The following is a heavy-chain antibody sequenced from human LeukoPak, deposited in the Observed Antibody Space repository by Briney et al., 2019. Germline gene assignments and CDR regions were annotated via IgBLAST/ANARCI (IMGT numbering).Heavy chain of an antibody. CDR1: GFTFGVYY. D-gene: IGHD4-17*01. CDR3: ARDSYGDYGY. CDR2: ISSSGSTI. Sequence: GGSLRLSCAASGFTFGVYYMSWIRRAPGKGLEWVSYISSSGSTIYYADSVKGRFTISRDNAKNSLYLQMNSLGAEDTAVYDCARDSYGDYGYWGQGTLVTVSS. J-gene: IGHJ4*02. V-gene: IGHV3-11*01.